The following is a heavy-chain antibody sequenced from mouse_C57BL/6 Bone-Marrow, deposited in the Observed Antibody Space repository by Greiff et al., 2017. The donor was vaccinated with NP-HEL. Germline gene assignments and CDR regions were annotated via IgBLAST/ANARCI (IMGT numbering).Heavy chain of an antibody. Sequence: EAGGGLVQPKGSLKLSCAASGFSFNTYAMNWVRQAPGKGLEWVARIRSKSNNYATYYAASVKDRFTISRDDSESMLYLQMNNLKTEDTAMYYCVRQGPWGNEDYFDYWGQGTTLTVSS. J-gene: IGHJ2*01. CDR1: GFSFNTYA. D-gene: IGHD2-1*01. CDR2: IRSKSNNYAT. CDR3: VRQGPWGNEDYFDY. V-gene: IGHV10-1*01.